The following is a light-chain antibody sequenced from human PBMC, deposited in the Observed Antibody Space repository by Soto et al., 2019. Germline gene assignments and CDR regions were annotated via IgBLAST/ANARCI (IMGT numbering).Light chain of an antibody. CDR1: SSDVGGYNY. Sequence: QSALTQPASVSGSPGQSITISCTGTSSDVGGYNYVSWYQQHPGKATKLMIYEVSNRPSGVSNRFSGSKSGNTASLNISGLQAEDEADYYCSSYTSGSTWVFGGGTKVTVL. J-gene: IGLJ3*02. V-gene: IGLV2-14*01. CDR3: SSYTSGSTWV. CDR2: EVS.